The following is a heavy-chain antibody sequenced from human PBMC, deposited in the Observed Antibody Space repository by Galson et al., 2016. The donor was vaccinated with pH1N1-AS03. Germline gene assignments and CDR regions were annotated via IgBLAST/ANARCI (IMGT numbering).Heavy chain of an antibody. V-gene: IGHV6-1*01. CDR3: VRDFYGDVFGY. Sequence: CAISGDSVSSDSAARNWIRQSPSRGLEWLGRTYYRSRWYNDYAPSLSSRVSFTADTSKNQFSLHLTSVTPEDSATYFCVRDFYGDVFGYWGQGTLVTVSS. J-gene: IGHJ4*02. D-gene: IGHD4-17*01. CDR1: GDSVSSDSAA. CDR2: TYYRSRWYN.